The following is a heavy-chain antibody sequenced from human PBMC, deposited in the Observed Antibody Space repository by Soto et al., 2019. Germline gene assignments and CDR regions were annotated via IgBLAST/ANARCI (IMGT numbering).Heavy chain of an antibody. CDR2: VSYDGRNR. V-gene: IGHV3-30*03. CDR1: GFSFGRYG. CDR3: AREYLDHGPDV. J-gene: IGHJ6*02. Sequence: GGSLRLSCVGSGFSFGRYGIHWVRQAPGKGLEWVAWVSYDGRNRNYADSLKARLTISRDNSKDTAFLQMNSLGPDDRSFYYCAREYLDHGPDVLGQGTSVTVSS.